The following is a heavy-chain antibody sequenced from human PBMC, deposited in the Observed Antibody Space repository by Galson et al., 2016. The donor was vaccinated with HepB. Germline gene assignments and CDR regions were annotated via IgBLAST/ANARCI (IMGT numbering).Heavy chain of an antibody. Sequence: TLSLTCTVSGDSISDFYWSWIRQTPGQGLEWIGYIHYSGNAYYNPSFKSRVTISIDASKNQFSLTLTSVTAADTAVYYCATTPPYDYRSGYPPYYFDHWGQGTLVAVSS. V-gene: IGHV4-59*01. J-gene: IGHJ4*02. D-gene: IGHD3-3*01. CDR1: GDSISDFY. CDR3: ATTPPYDYRSGYPPYYFDH. CDR2: IHYSGNA.